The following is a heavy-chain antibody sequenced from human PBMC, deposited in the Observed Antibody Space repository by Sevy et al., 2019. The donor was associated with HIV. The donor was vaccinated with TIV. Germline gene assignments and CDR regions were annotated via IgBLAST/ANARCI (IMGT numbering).Heavy chain of an antibody. J-gene: IGHJ4*02. D-gene: IGHD3-3*01. CDR2: ISYDGSNK. CDR3: AKDLTIFGVAPYYFDY. V-gene: IGHV3-30*18. CDR1: GFTFSSYG. Sequence: GGSLRLSCAASGFTFSSYGMHWVRQAPGKGLEWVAVISYDGSNKYNADSVKGRFTISRDNSKNTLYLQMNSLRAEDTAVYYCAKDLTIFGVAPYYFDYWGQGTLVTVSS.